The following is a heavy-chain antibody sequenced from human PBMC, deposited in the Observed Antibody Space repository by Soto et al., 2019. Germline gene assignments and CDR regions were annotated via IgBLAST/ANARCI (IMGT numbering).Heavy chain of an antibody. J-gene: IGHJ6*02. V-gene: IGHV4-30-4*01. D-gene: IGHD2-15*01. CDR2: IYYSGST. CDR1: GGSISSGDYY. CDR3: ARDRYCSGGSCYSYYYYYGMDV. Sequence: SETLSLTCTVSGGSISSGDYYWSWIRQPPGKGLEWIGYIYYSGSTYYNPSLKSRVTISVDTSKNQFSLKLSSATAADTAVYYCARDRYCSGGSCYSYYYYYGMDVWGQGTTVTVSS.